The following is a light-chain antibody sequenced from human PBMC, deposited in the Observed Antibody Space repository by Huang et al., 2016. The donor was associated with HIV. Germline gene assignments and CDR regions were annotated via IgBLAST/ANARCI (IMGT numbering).Light chain of an antibody. CDR3: QQYDIHPLT. J-gene: IGKJ3*01. V-gene: IGKV1-8*01. CDR1: QDINNF. Sequence: IRMTQSPSSLSASTGDRVTITFRANQDINNFLAWYQQRPGSVPKLLIYAASTLQSGVPSRFSGNGSGTDFTLTIGCLQSEDVATYYCQQYDIHPLTFGPGTRVDIK. CDR2: AAS.